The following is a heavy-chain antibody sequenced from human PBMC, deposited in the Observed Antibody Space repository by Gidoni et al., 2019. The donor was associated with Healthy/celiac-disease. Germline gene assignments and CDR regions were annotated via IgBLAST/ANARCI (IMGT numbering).Heavy chain of an antibody. CDR2: IYHSGST. J-gene: IGHJ5*02. Sequence: QLQLQESGSGLVKPSQTLSLTCAASGGSISSGGYSWCWIRQPPGKGLEWIGYIYHSGSTYYNPSLKSRVTISVDRSKNQFSLKLSSVTAADTAVYYCARSPGPMTTSTWFDPWGQGTLVTVSS. D-gene: IGHD4-17*01. V-gene: IGHV4-30-2*01. CDR1: GGSISSGGYS. CDR3: ARSPGPMTTSTWFDP.